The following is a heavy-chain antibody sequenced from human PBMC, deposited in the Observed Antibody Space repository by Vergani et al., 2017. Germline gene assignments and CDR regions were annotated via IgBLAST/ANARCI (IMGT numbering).Heavy chain of an antibody. V-gene: IGHV3-7*01. CDR1: GFTFKKYW. Sequence: EVQLVESGGGLVQPGGSLRLTCVASGFTFKKYWMNWVRQAPGKGLEWVANIKESGSDKSYVDSVKGRFTISRDNSRKSLYLEMDSLRAEDTAVYFCARLASKRQLSHLGSRDYVTFFFLDVWGKGTTVSVSS. D-gene: IGHD3-16*01. CDR2: IKESGSDK. J-gene: IGHJ6*04. CDR3: ARLASKRQLSHLGSRDYVTFFFLDV.